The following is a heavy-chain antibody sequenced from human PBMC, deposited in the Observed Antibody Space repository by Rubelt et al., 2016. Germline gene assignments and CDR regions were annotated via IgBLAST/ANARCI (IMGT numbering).Heavy chain of an antibody. CDR2: IYPGDSDP. CDR1: GYSFTSYW. J-gene: IGHJ3*02. V-gene: IGHV5-51*01. D-gene: IGHD6-6*01. Sequence: EVQLVQSGAEVKKPGESLKISCKGSGYSFTSYWIGWVRQMPGKGLAWMGIIYPGDSDPRYSPSVQGRVTIAADKSISTAYLKWSSLKASDIAMYYCASLSSSSHDAFDIWGQGIMVTVSS. CDR3: ASLSSSSHDAFDI.